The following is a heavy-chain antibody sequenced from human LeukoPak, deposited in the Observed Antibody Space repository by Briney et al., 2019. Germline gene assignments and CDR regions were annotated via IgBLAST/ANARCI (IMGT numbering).Heavy chain of an antibody. CDR2: INPNSGGT. CDR1: GYTFTSYG. V-gene: IGHV1-2*02. D-gene: IGHD2-21*02. Sequence: GASVKVSCKASGYTFTSYGISWVRQAPGQGLEWMGWINPNSGGTHYAQKFQGRVTMTRDTSISTVYMELSRLRSDDTAVYYCARDRGDEYCGGDCYSFAYWGQGTLVTVSS. CDR3: ARDRGDEYCGGDCYSFAY. J-gene: IGHJ4*02.